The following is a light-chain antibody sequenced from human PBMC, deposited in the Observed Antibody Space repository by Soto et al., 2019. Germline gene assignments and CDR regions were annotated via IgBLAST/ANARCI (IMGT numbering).Light chain of an antibody. CDR3: HQYDNLPRT. CDR2: DAS. Sequence: DIQMTQSPSSLSASVGDRVTITCQASQDISNYLNWYQQKTGKAPKLLIYDASNLETGVPSRFSGSGSGTDFTFTISSLQPEDIATYYCHQYDNLPRTFGQGTKLEIK. J-gene: IGKJ2*01. V-gene: IGKV1-33*01. CDR1: QDISNY.